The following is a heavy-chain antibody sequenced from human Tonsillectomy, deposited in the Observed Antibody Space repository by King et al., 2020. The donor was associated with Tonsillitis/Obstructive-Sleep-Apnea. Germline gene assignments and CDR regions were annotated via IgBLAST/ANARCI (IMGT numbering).Heavy chain of an antibody. CDR3: ARGTWIQLWSQPLDAFEI. V-gene: IGHV1-2*04. CDR2: INPNSGGT. CDR1: GYTFTDYY. J-gene: IGHJ3*02. Sequence: QLVQSGAEVKKPGASVKVSCKASGYTFTDYYMHWVRQAPGQGLEWMGWINPNSGGTNYAQKFQGWVTMTRDTSISTAYMELSRLRSDDTAVYYCARGTWIQLWSQPLDAFEIWGRGTMVTVSS. D-gene: IGHD5-18*01.